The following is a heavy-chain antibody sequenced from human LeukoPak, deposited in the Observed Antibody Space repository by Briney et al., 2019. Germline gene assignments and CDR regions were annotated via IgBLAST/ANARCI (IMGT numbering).Heavy chain of an antibody. CDR2: FHYSGTT. Sequence: SETLSLTCTVSGGSISTYYWSWIRQPPGTGLEWIGYFHYSGTTNYNPSLKSRVTISVDTSKNQFSLKLSSVTAADTAVYYCAREDYCSGGSCYSGYFQHWGQGTLVTVSS. J-gene: IGHJ1*01. V-gene: IGHV4-59*01. D-gene: IGHD2-15*01. CDR1: GGSISTYY. CDR3: AREDYCSGGSCYSGYFQH.